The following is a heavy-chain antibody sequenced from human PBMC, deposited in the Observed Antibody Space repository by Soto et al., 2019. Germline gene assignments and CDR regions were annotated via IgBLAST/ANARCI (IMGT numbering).Heavy chain of an antibody. Sequence: EVQLVESGGGLVQPGGSLRLSCADSGFSSSPFWMTWVRQAPGKGLEWVALIKQDGSEELYVDSVKGRFTISRDNAKNSVYVQMDSLRVEDTAGYYCTGGSGWLQTDWGQGTLVTVSS. CDR1: GFSSSPFW. V-gene: IGHV3-7*04. D-gene: IGHD6-19*01. J-gene: IGHJ4*02. CDR3: TGGSGWLQTD. CDR2: IKQDGSEE.